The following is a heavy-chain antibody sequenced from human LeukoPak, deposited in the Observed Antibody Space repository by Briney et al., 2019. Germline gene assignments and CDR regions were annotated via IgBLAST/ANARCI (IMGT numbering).Heavy chain of an antibody. V-gene: IGHV1-18*01. Sequence: ASVKVSCKASGHTFTSYGISWVRQAPGQGLEWMGWISAYNGNTNYAQKLQGRVTMTTDTSTSTAYMELRSLRSDDTAVYYCARDSSSWYEGGGWFDPWGQGTLVTVPS. J-gene: IGHJ5*02. D-gene: IGHD6-13*01. CDR1: GHTFTSYG. CDR3: ARDSSSWYEGGGWFDP. CDR2: ISAYNGNT.